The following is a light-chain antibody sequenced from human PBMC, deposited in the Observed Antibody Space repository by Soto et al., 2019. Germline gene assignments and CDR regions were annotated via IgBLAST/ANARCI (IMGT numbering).Light chain of an antibody. CDR2: ATS. CDR3: QQDGSSPYT. Sequence: EIVLTQSPGTLSLSPGERATLSCRASQSVSRSYLAWYQQNPGQPPSLLIYATSSRATGITDRFSGSGSGTDFTLTISSLEPEDVAVYYCQQDGSSPYTFGQGTKLEIK. V-gene: IGKV3-20*01. CDR1: QSVSRSY. J-gene: IGKJ2*01.